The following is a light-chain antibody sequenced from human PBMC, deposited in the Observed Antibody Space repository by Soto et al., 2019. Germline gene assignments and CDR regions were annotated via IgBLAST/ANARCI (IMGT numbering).Light chain of an antibody. Sequence: QSALTQPASVSGSPGQSITIPCTGTSSDIGAYDSVSWYQQHPGKVPKLMIYDVANRPSGVSDRFSGSKSGNTASLTISGLQAEDEADYYCSSYTTISTLVFGGGTKVTGL. J-gene: IGLJ2*01. V-gene: IGLV2-14*03. CDR3: SSYTTISTLV. CDR1: SSDIGAYDS. CDR2: DVA.